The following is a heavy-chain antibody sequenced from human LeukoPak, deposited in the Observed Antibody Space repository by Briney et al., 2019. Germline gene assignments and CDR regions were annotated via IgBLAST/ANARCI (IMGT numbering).Heavy chain of an antibody. V-gene: IGHV4-31*03. Sequence: SETLSLTCTVSGGSISSGGYYWSWIRQHPGQGLEWIGYIYYSGSTYYNPSLKSRVTISVDTSKNQFSLKLSSVTAADTAVYYCARTHRNIVVVPAAMYWFDPWGQGTLVTVSS. J-gene: IGHJ5*02. D-gene: IGHD2-2*01. CDR1: GGSISSGGYY. CDR2: IYYSGST. CDR3: ARTHRNIVVVPAAMYWFDP.